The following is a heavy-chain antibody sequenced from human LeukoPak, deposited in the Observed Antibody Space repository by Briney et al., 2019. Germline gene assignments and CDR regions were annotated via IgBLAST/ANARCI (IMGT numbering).Heavy chain of an antibody. CDR3: ARSTNEAAGTLAGFDY. D-gene: IGHD6-13*01. V-gene: IGHV3-21*01. CDR1: GFTFSSYS. Sequence: GGSLRLSCAASGFTFSSYSMNWVRQAPGKGLEWVSSISSSSSYIYYADSVKGRFTISRDNAKNSLYLQMNSLRAEDTAVYYCARSTNEAAGTLAGFDYWGQGTLVTVS. J-gene: IGHJ4*02. CDR2: ISSSSSYI.